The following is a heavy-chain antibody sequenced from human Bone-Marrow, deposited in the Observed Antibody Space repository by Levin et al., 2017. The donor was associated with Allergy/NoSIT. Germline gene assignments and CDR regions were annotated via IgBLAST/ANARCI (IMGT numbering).Heavy chain of an antibody. D-gene: IGHD3-10*01. Sequence: GESLKISCAASGFTFSSYGMHWVRQAPGKGLEWVAVISYDGSNKYYADSVKGRFTISRDNSKNTLYLQMNSLRAEDTAVYYCAKGAGGFGEYYFDYWGQGTLVTVSS. J-gene: IGHJ4*02. CDR1: GFTFSSYG. V-gene: IGHV3-30*18. CDR2: ISYDGSNK. CDR3: AKGAGGFGEYYFDY.